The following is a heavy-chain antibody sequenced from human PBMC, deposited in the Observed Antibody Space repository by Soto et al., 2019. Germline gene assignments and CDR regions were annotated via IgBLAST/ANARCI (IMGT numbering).Heavy chain of an antibody. V-gene: IGHV3-30*18. CDR3: AKDHSSGYYLPFDY. CDR2: ISYDGSNK. Sequence: GGSLRLSCAASGFTFSSYGMHWVRQAPGKGLEWVAVISYDGSNKYYADSVKGRFTISRDNSKNTLYLQMNSLRAEDTAVYYCAKDHSSGYYLPFDYWGQGTLVTVSS. D-gene: IGHD3-22*01. CDR1: GFTFSSYG. J-gene: IGHJ4*02.